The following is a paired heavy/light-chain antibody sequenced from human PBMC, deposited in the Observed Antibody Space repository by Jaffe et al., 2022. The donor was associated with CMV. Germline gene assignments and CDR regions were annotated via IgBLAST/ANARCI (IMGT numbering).Heavy chain of an antibody. Sequence: QVQLVQSGAEVKKPGSSVKVSCKASGGTFSSYAISWVRQAPGQGLEWMGRIIPILGIANYAQKFQGRVTITADKSTSTAYMELSSLRSEDTAVYYCARDRIFYYDSSGYHEEGYFDYWGQGTLVTVSS. CDR1: GGTFSSYA. CDR2: IIPILGIA. J-gene: IGHJ4*02. CDR3: ARDRIFYYDSSGYHEEGYFDY. V-gene: IGHV1-69*09. D-gene: IGHD3-22*01.
Light chain of an antibody. CDR2: GAS. J-gene: IGKJ1*01. V-gene: IGKV3-20*01. CDR3: QQYGSSPT. CDR1: QSVSSSY. Sequence: EIVLTQSPGTLSLSPGERATLSCRASQSVSSSYLAWYQQKPGQAPRLLIYGASSRATGIPDRFSGSGSGTDFTLTISRLEPEDFAVYYCQQYGSSPTFGQGTKVEIK.